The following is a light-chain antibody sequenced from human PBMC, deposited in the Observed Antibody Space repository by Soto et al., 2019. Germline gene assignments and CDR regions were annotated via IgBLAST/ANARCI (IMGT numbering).Light chain of an antibody. CDR2: LGS. Sequence: DIVMTQSPLSLPVTPGEPASISCRSSQSLLHSNGYNYLDWYLQKPGQSPQLLIYLGSNRASGVPDKCSGSGYGTDFTLKISRVEAEDVGVYYCMQALQTPPWTFGQGKKVEI. J-gene: IGKJ1*01. CDR1: QSLLHSNGYNY. V-gene: IGKV2-28*01. CDR3: MQALQTPPWT.